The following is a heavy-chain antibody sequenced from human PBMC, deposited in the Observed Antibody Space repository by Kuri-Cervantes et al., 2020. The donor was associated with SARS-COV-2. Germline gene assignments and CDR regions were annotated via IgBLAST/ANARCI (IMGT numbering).Heavy chain of an antibody. D-gene: IGHD3-3*01. CDR2: INPNSGGT. CDR1: GYTFTGYY. V-gene: IGHV1-2*02. CDR3: ATHRSLRFLEWFRY. J-gene: IGHJ4*02. Sequence: ASVKVSCKASGYTFTGYYMHWVRQAPGQGLEWMGWINPNSGGTNYAQKFQGRVTMTEDTSTDTAYMELGSLRSEDTAVYYCATHRSLRFLEWFRYWGQGTLVTVSS.